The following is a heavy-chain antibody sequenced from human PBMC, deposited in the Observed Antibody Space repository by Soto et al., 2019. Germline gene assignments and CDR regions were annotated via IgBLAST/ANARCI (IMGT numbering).Heavy chain of an antibody. CDR3: ARVRWGTVTTWDAFDI. Sequence: GGSLRLSCAASGFTFSSYSMNWVRQAPGKGLEWVSYISSSSSTIYYADSVKGRFTISRDNAKNSLYLQMNSLRAEDTAVYYCARVRWGTVTTWDAFDIWGQGTMVNVSS. J-gene: IGHJ3*02. V-gene: IGHV3-48*01. CDR2: ISSSSSTI. D-gene: IGHD4-17*01. CDR1: GFTFSSYS.